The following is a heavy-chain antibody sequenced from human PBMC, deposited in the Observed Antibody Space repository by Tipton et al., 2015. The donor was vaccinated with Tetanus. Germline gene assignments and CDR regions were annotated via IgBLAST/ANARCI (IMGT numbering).Heavy chain of an antibody. D-gene: IGHD1-1*01. Sequence: SLRLSCAASGLTFSSYAMYWVRQAPGKGLEWVSGISATGGSTYLADSVKGRFTISRDNSKNALSLQMNSLRPEDTAVYYCANNGHDLTGYYGLDVWGQGTTVTVSS. J-gene: IGHJ6*02. CDR2: ISATGGST. CDR3: ANNGHDLTGYYGLDV. CDR1: GLTFSSYA. V-gene: IGHV3-23*01.